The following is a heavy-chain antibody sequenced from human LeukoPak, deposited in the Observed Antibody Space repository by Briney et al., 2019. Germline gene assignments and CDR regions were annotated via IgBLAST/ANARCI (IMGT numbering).Heavy chain of an antibody. CDR2: INSGGSST. V-gene: IGHV3-74*01. J-gene: IGHJ5*02. CDR3: ARVRRYCSSTSCDGWFDP. CDR1: GFTFSSYW. Sequence: GGSLRLSCAASGFTFSSYWMHWVRQAPGKGLGWVSRINSGGSSTTYADSVKGRFTISRDNAKNTLFLQMNSLRAEDTAVYYCARVRRYCSSTSCDGWFDPWGQGTLVTVSS. D-gene: IGHD2-2*01.